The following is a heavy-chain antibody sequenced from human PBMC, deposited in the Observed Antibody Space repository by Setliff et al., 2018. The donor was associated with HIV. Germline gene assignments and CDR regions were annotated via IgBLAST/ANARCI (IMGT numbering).Heavy chain of an antibody. CDR3: ARGGRDGIA. D-gene: IGHD2-21*01. CDR2: IYHSGST. Sequence: PSETLSLTCTVSGGSINSSTYYWGWIRQSPGKGLEWIGEIYHSGSTHYNPSLQSRVTISVDKSKSQFSLKLNSVTAADTAVYYCARGGRDGIAWGQGTLVTVSS. J-gene: IGHJ5*02. CDR1: GGSINSSTYY. V-gene: IGHV4-39*07.